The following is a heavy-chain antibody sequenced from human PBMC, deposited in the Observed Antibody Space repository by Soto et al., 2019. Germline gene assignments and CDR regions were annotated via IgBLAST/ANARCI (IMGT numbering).Heavy chain of an antibody. CDR3: TAQFYFDASGYSFVL. CDR1: GFTFNNAW. D-gene: IGHD3-22*01. Sequence: PGGSLRLSCAASGFTFNNAWMGWVRQAPGQGLEWVGHMKSKSEGETTDYAAPVKGRFTISRDDSKNTVYLQMNSLTTEDTAVYYCTAQFYFDASGYSFVLCGQGPLVTLSS. V-gene: IGHV3-15*01. J-gene: IGHJ4*02. CDR2: MKSKSEGETT.